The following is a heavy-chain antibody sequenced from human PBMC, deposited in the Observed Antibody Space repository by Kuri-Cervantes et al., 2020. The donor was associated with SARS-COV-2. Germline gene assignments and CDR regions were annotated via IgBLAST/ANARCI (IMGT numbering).Heavy chain of an antibody. D-gene: IGHD5-24*01. Sequence: GESLKISCAASGFTVSSNYMSWVRQAPGKGLEWVSVIYSGGSTYYADSVKGRFTLSRDNARNSLYLQMNSLRAEDTAVYYCARLIGDGYPRYSFDHWGQGTLVTVSS. V-gene: IGHV3-53*01. CDR2: IYSGGST. CDR3: ARLIGDGYPRYSFDH. CDR1: GFTVSSNY. J-gene: IGHJ4*02.